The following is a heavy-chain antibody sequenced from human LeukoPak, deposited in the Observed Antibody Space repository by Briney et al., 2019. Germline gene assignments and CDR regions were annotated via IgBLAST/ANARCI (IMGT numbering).Heavy chain of an antibody. CDR1: GGSISSSSYY. CDR3: ARGWDWFDP. J-gene: IGHJ5*02. V-gene: IGHV4-39*07. D-gene: IGHD5-24*01. Sequence: SETLSLTCTVSGGSISSSSYYWGWIRQPPGKGLEWIGSIYYSGSTYYNPSLKSRVTISVDTSKNQFSLKLSSVTAADTAVYYCARGWDWFDPWGQGTLVTVSS. CDR2: IYYSGST.